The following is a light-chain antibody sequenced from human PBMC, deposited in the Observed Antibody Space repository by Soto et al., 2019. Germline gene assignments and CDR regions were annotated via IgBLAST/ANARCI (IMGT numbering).Light chain of an antibody. Sequence: DIQMTQSPSSLSLSVGDGVTITCRASQTISNYLNWYQQKPGRAPRLLIHAASTLQSGVPSRFSGSGSGTDFTLTISSLQPEDVATYYCQNYNSAPLTFGGGTKVEIK. V-gene: IGKV1-27*01. CDR2: AAS. J-gene: IGKJ4*01. CDR1: QTISNY. CDR3: QNYNSAPLT.